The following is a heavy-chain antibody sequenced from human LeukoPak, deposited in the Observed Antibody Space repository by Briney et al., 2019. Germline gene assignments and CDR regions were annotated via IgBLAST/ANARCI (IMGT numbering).Heavy chain of an antibody. D-gene: IGHD6-19*01. V-gene: IGHV4-59*01. J-gene: IGHJ6*02. CDR2: IYYSGST. CDR1: GGSISSYY. Sequence: KSSETLSLTCTVSGGSISSYYWSWIRQPPGKGLEWLGYIYYSGSTNYNPSLKSRVTISVDTSKNQFSLKLSSVTAADTAVYYCARWGSGWYRPAVDYYYGMDVWGQGTTVTVSS. CDR3: ARWGSGWYRPAVDYYYGMDV.